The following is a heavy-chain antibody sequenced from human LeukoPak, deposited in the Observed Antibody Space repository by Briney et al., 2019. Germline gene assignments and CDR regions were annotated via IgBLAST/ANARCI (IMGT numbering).Heavy chain of an antibody. CDR3: AIGGDSTTSCYRCFDY. CDR2: IYPDDSDT. CDR1: GYRFTNYW. J-gene: IGHJ4*02. V-gene: IGHV5-51*01. D-gene: IGHD2-2*02. Sequence: GESLKISCKGSGYRFTNYWIGWVRQMPGKGLEWMGLIYPDDSDTRYSPPFQGQVTISADKSISTAYLQWSSLKASDTAMYYCAIGGDSTTSCYRCFDYWGQGTLVTVSS.